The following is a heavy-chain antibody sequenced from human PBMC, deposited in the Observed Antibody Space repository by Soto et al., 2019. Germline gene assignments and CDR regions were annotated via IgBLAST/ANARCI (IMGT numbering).Heavy chain of an antibody. Sequence: QVQLVQSGAEVREPGASVKVSCKASGYSFTSLDINWVRQTAGQGLEWMGWREPSTGRTGYAQKFQGRVTMNRDTSINTAYMELTTLTSDDTAFYYCARGVSAGVDYWGQGPLVIVSS. CDR2: REPSTGRT. V-gene: IGHV1-8*01. J-gene: IGHJ4*02. D-gene: IGHD1-26*01. CDR3: ARGVSAGVDY. CDR1: GYSFTSLD.